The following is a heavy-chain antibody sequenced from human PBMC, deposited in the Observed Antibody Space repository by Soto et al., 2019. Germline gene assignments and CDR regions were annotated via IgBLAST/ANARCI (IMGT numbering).Heavy chain of an antibody. CDR3: ARDLEYGQKIFDD. CDR1: GYTFTGYY. J-gene: IGHJ4*02. V-gene: IGHV1-2*04. CDR2: INPNSGGT. D-gene: IGHD4-17*01. Sequence: ASVKVSCKASGYTFTGYYMHWVRQAPGQGLEWMGWINPNSGGTNYAQKFQGWVTMTRDTSISTAYMELSRLRSDDTAVYYCARDLEYGQKIFDDWGQGTQVTVSS.